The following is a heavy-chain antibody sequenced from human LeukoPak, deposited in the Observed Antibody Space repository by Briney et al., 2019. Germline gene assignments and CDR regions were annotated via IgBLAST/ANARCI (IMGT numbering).Heavy chain of an antibody. V-gene: IGHV1-69*04. CDR3: ARGGVSEQLAPDY. Sequence: AASVKVSCKASGATFSSYAISWVRQAPGQGLEWMGRIIPILGIANYAQKFQGRVTITADKSTSTAYMELSSLRSEDTAVYYCARGGVSEQLAPDYWGQGTLVTVSS. CDR1: GATFSSYA. J-gene: IGHJ4*02. CDR2: IIPILGIA. D-gene: IGHD6-6*01.